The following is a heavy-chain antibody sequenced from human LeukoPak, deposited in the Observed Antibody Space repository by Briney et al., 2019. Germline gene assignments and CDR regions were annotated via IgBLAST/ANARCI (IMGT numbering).Heavy chain of an antibody. J-gene: IGHJ4*02. CDR2: IKQDGSDK. D-gene: IGHD4-23*01. CDR1: GFTFSTFW. Sequence: GGSLRLPCAASGFTFSTFWMSWVRQAPGKGLEWVASIKQDGSDKYYLDSVKGRFTISRDNAKNSLYLQMNSLRGEDTAVYYCASHDYGGPYYFDYWGRGTLVTVSS. V-gene: IGHV3-7*05. CDR3: ASHDYGGPYYFDY.